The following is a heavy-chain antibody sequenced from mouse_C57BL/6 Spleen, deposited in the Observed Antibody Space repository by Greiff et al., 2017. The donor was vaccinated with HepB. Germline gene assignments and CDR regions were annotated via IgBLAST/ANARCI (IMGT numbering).Heavy chain of an antibody. V-gene: IGHV1-85*01. J-gene: IGHJ2*01. CDR1: GYTFTSYD. Sequence: VQGVESGPELVKPGASVKLSCKASGYTFTSYDINWVKQRPGQGLEWIGWIYPRDGSTKYNEKFKGKATLTVDKSSSTAYMELHSLTSEDSAVYFCARRRTNWEDDWGQGTTLTVSS. CDR2: IYPRDGST. D-gene: IGHD4-1*01. CDR3: ARRRTNWEDD.